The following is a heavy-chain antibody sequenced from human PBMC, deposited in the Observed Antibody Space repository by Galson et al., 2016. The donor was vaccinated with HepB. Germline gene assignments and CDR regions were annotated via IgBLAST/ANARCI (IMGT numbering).Heavy chain of an antibody. Sequence: ETLSLTCSVSGGPISRGGYYWGWIRQPPGKAPEWMGYIYSTGTTYYNPSLKSRVTISVDTSKNQVSLKLTSVTAADTAVYYCARGGNCGGDCYSFDHWGQGDLVAVSS. CDR2: IYSTGTT. CDR1: GGPISRGGYY. CDR3: ARGGNCGGDCYSFDH. D-gene: IGHD2-21*02. V-gene: IGHV4-39*01. J-gene: IGHJ4*02.